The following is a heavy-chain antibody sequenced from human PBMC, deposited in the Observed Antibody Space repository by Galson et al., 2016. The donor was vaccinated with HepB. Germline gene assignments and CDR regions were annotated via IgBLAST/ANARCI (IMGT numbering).Heavy chain of an antibody. V-gene: IGHV4-34*01. CDR3: AREDWYFDV. CDR1: GFAFSSYS. J-gene: IGHJ2*01. Sequence: LRLSCAASGFAFSSYSMNWVRQPPGKGLEWIGEVTHTGNTNYNPSLESRLTMAIDTSKNQFSLRLRSVTAADTAVYYCAREDWYFDVWGRGTQVTVSS. CDR2: VTHTGNT.